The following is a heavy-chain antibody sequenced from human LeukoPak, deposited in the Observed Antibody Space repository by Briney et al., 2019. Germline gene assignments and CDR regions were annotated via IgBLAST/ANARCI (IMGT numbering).Heavy chain of an antibody. V-gene: IGHV4-34*01. CDR1: GGSFSGYY. J-gene: IGHJ5*02. D-gene: IGHD5-18*01. Sequence: SETLSLTCAVYGGSFSGYYWSWIRQPPGKGLEWIGEINHSGSTNYNPSLKSRVTISVDTSKNQFSLKLSSVTAADTAAYYCARGVHYSYGPWGQGTLVTVSS. CDR2: INHSGST. CDR3: ARGVHYSYGP.